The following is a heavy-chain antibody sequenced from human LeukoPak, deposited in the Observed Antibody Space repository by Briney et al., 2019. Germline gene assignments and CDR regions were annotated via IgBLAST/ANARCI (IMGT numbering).Heavy chain of an antibody. J-gene: IGHJ4*02. V-gene: IGHV3-74*01. CDR2: INSDGSST. D-gene: IGHD4-17*01. Sequence: GGSLRLSCAASGFTFSSYSMNWVRQAPGKGLEWVSRINSDGSSTRYADSVKGRFTISRDNAKNTLFLQMNSLRAEDTAVYYCARARKYGDYDLDYWGQGTLVTVSS. CDR1: GFTFSSYS. CDR3: ARARKYGDYDLDY.